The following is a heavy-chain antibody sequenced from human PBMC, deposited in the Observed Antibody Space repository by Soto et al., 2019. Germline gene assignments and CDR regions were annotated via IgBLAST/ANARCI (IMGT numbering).Heavy chain of an antibody. J-gene: IGHJ6*02. Sequence: QVQLVQSGAEVKKPGSSVKVSCKASGGTFSSYAISWVRQAPGQGLEWMGGIIPIFGTANYAQKFQGRVTITADEFTSTAYLELSSLRSEDTAVYYCARHLPYCSSTSCYPHYYGMDVWGQGTTVTVSS. CDR3: ARHLPYCSSTSCYPHYYGMDV. V-gene: IGHV1-69*01. D-gene: IGHD2-2*01. CDR1: GGTFSSYA. CDR2: IIPIFGTA.